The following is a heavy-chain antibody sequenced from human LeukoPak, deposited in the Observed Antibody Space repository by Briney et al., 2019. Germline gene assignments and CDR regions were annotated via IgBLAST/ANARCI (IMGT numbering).Heavy chain of an antibody. CDR2: IYYSGST. CDR1: VGSITRHY. Sequence: SETLSLTCSVSVGSITRHYWSWLRQPPGKGLEWIGYIYYSGSTNYNPSLKSRVTISVDTSKNQFSLKLSSVTAADTAVYYCARQGSYYGSYFDYWGQGTLVTVSS. V-gene: IGHV4-59*08. J-gene: IGHJ4*02. D-gene: IGHD1-26*01. CDR3: ARQGSYYGSYFDY.